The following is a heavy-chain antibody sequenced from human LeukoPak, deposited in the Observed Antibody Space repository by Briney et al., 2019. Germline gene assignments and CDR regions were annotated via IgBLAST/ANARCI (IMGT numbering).Heavy chain of an antibody. D-gene: IGHD4-17*01. CDR1: GGTFTSYA. CDR2: LSAYNGNT. V-gene: IGHV1-18*01. CDR3: AGVGDYFDAFDI. J-gene: IGHJ3*02. Sequence: ASVKVSCKASGGTFTSYANSWVRQAPGQGLEWMGWLSAYNGNTNYAQKLQGRVTMTTDTSTSTAYMELRSLRSDDTAVYYCAGVGDYFDAFDIWGQGTMVTVSS.